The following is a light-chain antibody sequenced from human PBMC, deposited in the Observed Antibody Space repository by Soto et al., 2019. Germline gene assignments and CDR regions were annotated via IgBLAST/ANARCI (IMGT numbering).Light chain of an antibody. Sequence: QSVLTQPPSVSAAPGQKVTISCSGSSSNIGNNYVSWYQQLPGTAPKLLIYENNKRPSGIPDRFSGSKSGTSATLGITGLQTGDEADYYCGTWDSSLSAGGVVGTGTKLTVL. V-gene: IGLV1-51*02. CDR1: SSNIGNNY. CDR3: GTWDSSLSAGGV. CDR2: ENN. J-gene: IGLJ1*01.